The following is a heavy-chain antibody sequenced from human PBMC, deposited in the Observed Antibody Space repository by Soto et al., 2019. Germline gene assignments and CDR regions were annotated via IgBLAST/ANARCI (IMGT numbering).Heavy chain of an antibody. Sequence: PSETLSLTGTRPGCSISSYYWSWIRQPQGKGLEWIGYIYYSGSTNYNPSLKSRVTISVDTSKNQFSLKLSSVTAADTAVYYCARRVKVPAAMYYYYYMDVWGKGTTVTVSS. V-gene: IGHV4-59*08. CDR1: GCSISSYY. J-gene: IGHJ6*03. D-gene: IGHD2-2*01. CDR3: ARRVKVPAAMYYYYYMDV. CDR2: IYYSGST.